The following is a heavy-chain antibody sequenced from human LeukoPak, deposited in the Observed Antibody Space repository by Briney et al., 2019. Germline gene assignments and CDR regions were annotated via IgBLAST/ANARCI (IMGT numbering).Heavy chain of an antibody. V-gene: IGHV3-48*03. J-gene: IGHJ4*02. CDR2: ISSSGSTI. CDR3: ARDKYGGPGGFFDY. CDR1: GFTFSSYE. Sequence: GGSLRLSCAASGFTFSSYEMNWVRQAPGKGLEWVSYISSSGSTIYYADSVKGRFTISRDNAKNSLYLQMNSLRAEDTAVYYCARDKYGGPGGFFDYWGQGTLVTVSS. D-gene: IGHD4-23*01.